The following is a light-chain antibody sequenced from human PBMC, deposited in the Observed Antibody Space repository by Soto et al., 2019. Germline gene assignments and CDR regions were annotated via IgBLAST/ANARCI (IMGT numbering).Light chain of an antibody. V-gene: IGKV3-20*01. Sequence: EIVLTQSPGTLSLSPGERATLSCRASQSVASNNLAGYQQKPGQSPRLLIYGASSRARGIPDRFTDSGSGTNFILATSRQEPEDFAVYYCQQYGSSPRTVGQGTRVEIK. CDR3: QQYGSSPRT. J-gene: IGKJ1*01. CDR2: GAS. CDR1: QSVASNN.